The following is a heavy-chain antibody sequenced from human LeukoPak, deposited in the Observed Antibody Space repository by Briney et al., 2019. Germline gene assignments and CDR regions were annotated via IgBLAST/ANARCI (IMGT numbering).Heavy chain of an antibody. CDR3: ARDHGYCSGGSCLEGAFDI. J-gene: IGHJ3*02. CDR1: GYTFTSYY. Sequence: GASVKVSCKASGYTFTSYYMHWVRQAPGQGLEWMGIINPSGGSTSYAQKFQGRVTMTRDTSTSTVYMELSSLRSECPAVYYCARDHGYCSGGSCLEGAFDIWGQGTMVTVSS. CDR2: INPSGGST. V-gene: IGHV1-46*01. D-gene: IGHD2-15*01.